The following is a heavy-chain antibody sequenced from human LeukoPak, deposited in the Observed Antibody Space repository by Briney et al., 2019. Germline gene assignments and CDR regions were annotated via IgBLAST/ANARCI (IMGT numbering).Heavy chain of an antibody. CDR2: ISYDGKNK. CDR1: GFIFSNYG. D-gene: IGHD1-26*01. J-gene: IGHJ3*01. V-gene: IGHV3-30*18. CDR3: AKDKEWELLGSAFDV. Sequence: GGSLRLSCAASGFIFSNYGIHWVRQAPGKALQWVAVISYDGKNKYYADSVKGRFTISRDNSKNTLYLQMNSLRVEDTAVYYCAKDKEWELLGSAFDVWGQGTMVTVSS.